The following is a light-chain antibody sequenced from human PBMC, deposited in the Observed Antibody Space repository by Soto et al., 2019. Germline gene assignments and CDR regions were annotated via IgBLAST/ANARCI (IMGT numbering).Light chain of an antibody. Sequence: QSALTQPASVSGSPGQSITISCTGSSHDIGYYNYVSWYQQHPGRAPNLIIYEVSNRPSGVSDRFSGSKSGNTASLTISGXXPEDGADYYCTSYTSTTTLVLFGGGTKLTVL. V-gene: IGLV2-14*01. CDR2: EVS. J-gene: IGLJ2*01. CDR3: TSYTSTTTLVL. CDR1: SHDIGYYNY.